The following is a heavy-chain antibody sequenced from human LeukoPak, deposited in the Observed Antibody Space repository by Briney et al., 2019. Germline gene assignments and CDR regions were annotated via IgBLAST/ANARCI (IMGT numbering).Heavy chain of an antibody. D-gene: IGHD6-19*01. Sequence: PGGSLRLSCAASGFTFSSYDMHWVRQATGKGLEWVSAIGTAGDTYYPGSVKGRFTISRENAKNSLYLQMNSLRAGDTAVYYCARAISSGWSSYYFDYWGQGTLATVSS. CDR1: GFTFSSYD. J-gene: IGHJ4*02. CDR2: IGTAGDT. CDR3: ARAISSGWSSYYFDY. V-gene: IGHV3-13*01.